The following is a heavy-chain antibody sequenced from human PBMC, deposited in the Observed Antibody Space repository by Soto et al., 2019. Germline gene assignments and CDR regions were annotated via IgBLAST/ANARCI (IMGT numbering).Heavy chain of an antibody. V-gene: IGHV5-10-1*01. CDR2: IDPSDSYT. CDR3: ARLQAAAGDNDLPFDY. D-gene: IGHD6-13*01. CDR1: GYSFTSYW. Sequence: EVQPVPSGAEVKKPGESLRISCKGSGYSFTSYWISWLRQMPGKGLEWMGRIDPSDSYTNYSPSFQGHVTISAAKSISTAYLQWSSLTASDTAMYYCARLQAAAGDNDLPFDYWGQGTLVTVSS. J-gene: IGHJ4*02.